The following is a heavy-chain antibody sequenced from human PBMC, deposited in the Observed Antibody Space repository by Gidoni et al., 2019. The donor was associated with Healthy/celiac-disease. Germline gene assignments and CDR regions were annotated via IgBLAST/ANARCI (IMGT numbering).Heavy chain of an antibody. Sequence: QVQLQESGPGLVKPSETLSLTCTVSGGSISSYYWSWIRQPPGKGLEWLGYIYYSGSTNYNPSRKSRVTISVDTSKNQFSLKLSSVTAADTAVYYCARHLLWFGESPVDYWGQGTLVTVSS. V-gene: IGHV4-59*01. D-gene: IGHD3-10*01. CDR1: GGSISSYY. J-gene: IGHJ4*02. CDR2: IYYSGST. CDR3: ARHLLWFGESPVDY.